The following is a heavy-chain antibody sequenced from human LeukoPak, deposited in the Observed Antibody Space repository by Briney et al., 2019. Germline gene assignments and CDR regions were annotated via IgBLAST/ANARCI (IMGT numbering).Heavy chain of an antibody. CDR2: MTSSNTI. D-gene: IGHD3-10*02. CDR1: VFTFSSYS. J-gene: IGHJ3*02. CDR3: ARAQTMFWEFDGFDI. Sequence: KPGGSLRLSCAASVFTFSSYSMNWVRQAPGKGLEWVATMTSSNTIYYADSVKGRFTISRDNAENSVYLQMNSLRDEDTAVYSCARAQTMFWEFDGFDIWGRGTKVSVSS. V-gene: IGHV3-69-1*01.